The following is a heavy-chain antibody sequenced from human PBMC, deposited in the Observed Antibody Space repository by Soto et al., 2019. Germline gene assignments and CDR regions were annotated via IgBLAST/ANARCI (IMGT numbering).Heavy chain of an antibody. CDR2: ISGSGVGT. CDR1: GFTFSSYA. V-gene: IGHV3-23*01. J-gene: IGHJ4*02. CDR3: AKDSSDYIWGTYR. D-gene: IGHD3-16*02. Sequence: EVQLLESGGGLVQPGGSLRLSCAASGFTFSSYAMSWVRQAPGKGLEWVSAISGSGVGTYYADSVKGRFTISRDNSKNMLYLQMSSLRAEDTAVYYCAKDSSDYIWGTYRWGQGTLVTVSS.